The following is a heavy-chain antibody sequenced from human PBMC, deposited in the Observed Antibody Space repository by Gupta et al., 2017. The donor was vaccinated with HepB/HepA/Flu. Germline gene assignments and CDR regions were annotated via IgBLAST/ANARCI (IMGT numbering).Heavy chain of an antibody. V-gene: IGHV3-9*01. CDR3: AKDINAVAGLRWGAFDI. Sequence: EVQLVESGGGLVQPGRSLRLSCAASGFTFDDYAMHWVRQAPGKGLEWVSGISWNSGSIGYADSVKGRFTISRDNAKNSLYLQMNSLRAEDTALYYCAKDINAVAGLRWGAFDIWGQGTMVTVSS. CDR2: ISWNSGSI. J-gene: IGHJ3*02. D-gene: IGHD6-19*01. CDR1: GFTFDDYA.